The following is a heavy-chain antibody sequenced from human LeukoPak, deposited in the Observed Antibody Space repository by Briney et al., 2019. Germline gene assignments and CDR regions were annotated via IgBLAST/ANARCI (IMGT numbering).Heavy chain of an antibody. CDR2: IIPIFGTA. Sequence: SVKVSCKASGGTFSSYAISWVRQAPGQGLEWMGGIIPIFGTANYAQKFQGRVTITADKSTSTAYMELSSLRSEDTAVYYCASTVTTGSVDYSYYMDVWGKGTTVTVSS. V-gene: IGHV1-69*06. J-gene: IGHJ6*03. CDR3: ASTVTTGSVDYSYYMDV. CDR1: GGTFSSYA. D-gene: IGHD4-17*01.